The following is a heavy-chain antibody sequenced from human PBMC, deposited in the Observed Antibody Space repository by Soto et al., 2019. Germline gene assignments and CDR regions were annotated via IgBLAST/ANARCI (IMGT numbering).Heavy chain of an antibody. CDR1: GFTFSSYS. D-gene: IGHD2-2*01. Sequence: PGGSLRLSCAASGFTFSSYSMNWVRQAPGKGLEWVSYISSSSSTIYYADSVKGRFTISRDNAKNSLYLQMNSLRAEDTAVYYCARGPGDIVVVPAALINYYMDVWGKGTTVTVSS. CDR3: ARGPGDIVVVPAALINYYMDV. CDR2: ISSSSSTI. J-gene: IGHJ6*03. V-gene: IGHV3-48*01.